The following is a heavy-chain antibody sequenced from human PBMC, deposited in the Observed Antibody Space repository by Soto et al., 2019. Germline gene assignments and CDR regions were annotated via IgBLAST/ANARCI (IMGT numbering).Heavy chain of an antibody. D-gene: IGHD2-2*01. CDR1: GFTFSSYA. CDR2: ISGSGGST. Sequence: GGSLRLSCAASGFTFSSYAMSWVRQAPGKGLEWVSAISGSGGSTYYADSVKGRFTISRDNSKNTLYPQMNSLRAEDTAVYYCARVAISCSSTTCYDDYWGQGTLVTVSS. V-gene: IGHV3-23*01. CDR3: ARVAISCSSTTCYDDY. J-gene: IGHJ4*02.